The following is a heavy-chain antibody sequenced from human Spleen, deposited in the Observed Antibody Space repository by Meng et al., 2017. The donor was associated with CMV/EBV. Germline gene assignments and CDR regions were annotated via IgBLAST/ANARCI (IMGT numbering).Heavy chain of an antibody. CDR3: ARGKGPAATRWYYYYGMDV. J-gene: IGHJ6*02. CDR2: IIPIFGTA. D-gene: IGHD2-2*01. Sequence: FSRYAISWVRQAPGQGLEWMGGIIPIFGTANYAQKFQGRVTITTDESTSTAYMELSSLRSEDTAVYYCARGKGPAATRWYYYYGMDVWGQGTTVTVSS. CDR1: FSRYA. V-gene: IGHV1-69*05.